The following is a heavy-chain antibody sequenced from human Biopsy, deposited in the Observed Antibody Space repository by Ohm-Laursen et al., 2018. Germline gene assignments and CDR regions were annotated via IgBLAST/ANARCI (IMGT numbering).Heavy chain of an antibody. CDR1: GFTFSAYE. CDR3: ARDLK. Sequence: GSLRLSCTASGFTFSAYEMNWVRQAPGKGLEWVSYISFTGTSSYYADSVKGRLTISRDNAKNSLYLQMNSLRAEDMGIYYCARDLKWGQGTLVTVSS. V-gene: IGHV3-48*03. CDR2: ISFTGTSS. J-gene: IGHJ4*02.